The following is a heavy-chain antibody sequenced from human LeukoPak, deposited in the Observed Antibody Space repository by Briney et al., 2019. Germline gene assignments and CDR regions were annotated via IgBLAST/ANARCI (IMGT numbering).Heavy chain of an antibody. J-gene: IGHJ5*02. D-gene: IGHD3-10*01. CDR3: ARPNYPGGSGSYGGTNWFDP. V-gene: IGHV1-18*01. CDR2: ISGYNGNT. Sequence: GASVKVSCKASGYTFTSYGISWVRQAPGQGLEWMGWISGYNGNTNYAQKFQGRVTMTTDTSTSTAYMELRSLRSDDTAVYYCARPNYPGGSGSYGGTNWFDPWGQGNLVTVSS. CDR1: GYTFTSYG.